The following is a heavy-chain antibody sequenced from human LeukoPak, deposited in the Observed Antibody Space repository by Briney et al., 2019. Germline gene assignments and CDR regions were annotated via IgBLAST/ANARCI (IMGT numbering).Heavy chain of an antibody. CDR2: IHYSGRT. J-gene: IGHJ4*02. D-gene: IGHD3-22*01. CDR3: ASHYYDSRGYLYYFDY. V-gene: IGHV4-59*11. Sequence: SETLSLTCSVSGGSISRHFWSWIRQPPGKGLDWIAFIHYSGRTKYNPSLQSRVTISIDTSENNFSLKLTSVTAADTAVYYCASHYYDSRGYLYYFDYWGQGTLVTVSS. CDR1: GGSISRHF.